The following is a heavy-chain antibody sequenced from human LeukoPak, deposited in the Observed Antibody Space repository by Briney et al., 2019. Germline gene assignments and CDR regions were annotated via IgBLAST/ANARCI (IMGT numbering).Heavy chain of an antibody. CDR2: IYYSGST. Sequence: SETLSLTCAVYGGSFSGYYWSWIRQPPGKGLEWIGYIYYSGSTNYNPSLKSRVTISVDTSKNQSSLKLSSVTAADTAVYYCARGGRSGFWSGLDPEFDYWGQGTLVTVSS. CDR3: ARGGRSGFWSGLDPEFDY. CDR1: GGSFSGYY. V-gene: IGHV4-59*01. J-gene: IGHJ4*02. D-gene: IGHD3-3*01.